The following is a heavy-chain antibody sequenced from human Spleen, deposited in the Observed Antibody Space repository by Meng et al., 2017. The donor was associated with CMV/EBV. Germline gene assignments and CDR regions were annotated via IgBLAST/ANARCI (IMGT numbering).Heavy chain of an antibody. V-gene: IGHV1-69*10. Sequence: GGTFSSYAFTWVRQAPGQGLEWMGGIIPLLGRTNYAQKFQGRVTITADKSTTTVFMELTSLRSEDTALYYCARDRYNWNERWFDPWGQGTLVTVSS. J-gene: IGHJ5*02. D-gene: IGHD1-20*01. CDR1: GGTFSSYA. CDR2: IIPLLGRT. CDR3: ARDRYNWNERWFDP.